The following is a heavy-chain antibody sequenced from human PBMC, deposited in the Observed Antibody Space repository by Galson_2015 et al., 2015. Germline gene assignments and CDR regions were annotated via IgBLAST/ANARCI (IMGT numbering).Heavy chain of an antibody. CDR3: TRPRLYSDSSPSSDY. CDR2: LRSKAYGGTT. Sequence: SLRLSCAASGFTFGDYAVSWIRQAPGKGLEWVAFLRSKAYGGTTEYAASVKGRFTISRDPSKNIAYLQMNSLNTEDTAVYYCTRPRLYSDSSPSSDYWGQGTLVTVSS. CDR1: GFTFGDYA. V-gene: IGHV3-49*03. D-gene: IGHD4-17*01. J-gene: IGHJ4*02.